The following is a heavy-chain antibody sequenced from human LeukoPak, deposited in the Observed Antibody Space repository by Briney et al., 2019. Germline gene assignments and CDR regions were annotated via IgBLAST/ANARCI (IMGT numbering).Heavy chain of an antibody. CDR1: GYTFTSYG. J-gene: IGHJ6*03. Sequence: ASVKVSCKASGYTFTSYGISWVRQAPGQGLEWMGWISAYNGNTNYAQKLQGRVTMTTDTSTSTAYMELRSLRSDDTAVYYCARGLPYYDSSGLYYYMDVWGKGTTVTVSS. CDR3: ARGLPYYDSSGLYYYMDV. D-gene: IGHD3-22*01. V-gene: IGHV1-18*01. CDR2: ISAYNGNT.